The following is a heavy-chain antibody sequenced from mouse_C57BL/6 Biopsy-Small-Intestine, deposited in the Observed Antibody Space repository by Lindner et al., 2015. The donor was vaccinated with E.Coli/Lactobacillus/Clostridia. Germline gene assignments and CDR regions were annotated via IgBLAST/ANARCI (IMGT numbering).Heavy chain of an antibody. J-gene: IGHJ4*01. D-gene: IGHD1-1*02. CDR1: GYTFTGFY. V-gene: IGHV1-53*01. CDR3: ARVWWGALKTFDY. CDR2: INPNNGAT. Sequence: SVKVSCKTSGYTFTGFYMHWVRQAPGQGLEYMGWINPNNGATYYTPKFQGRVTMTGDTSISTAYMELSRLTSDDTAVYYCARVWWGALKTFDYWGQGTLVTVSS.